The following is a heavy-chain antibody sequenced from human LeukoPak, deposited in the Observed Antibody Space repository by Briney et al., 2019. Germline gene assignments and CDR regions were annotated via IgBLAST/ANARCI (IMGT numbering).Heavy chain of an antibody. V-gene: IGHV3-11*04. CDR1: GFTFSDYY. CDR2: ISSSGSTI. D-gene: IGHD2-2*01. Sequence: GGSLRLSCAASGFTFSDYYMSWIRQAPGKGLEWVSYISSSGSTIYYADSVKGRFTISRDNAKNSLYLQMNSLRAEDTAVYYCASHRYCSSTSCYQTYFDYWGQGTLVTVSS. J-gene: IGHJ4*02. CDR3: ASHRYCSSTSCYQTYFDY.